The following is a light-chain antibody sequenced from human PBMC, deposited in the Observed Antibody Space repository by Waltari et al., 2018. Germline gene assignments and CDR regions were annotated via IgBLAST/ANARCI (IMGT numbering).Light chain of an antibody. J-gene: IGLJ2*01. Sequence: SYELTQPLSVSVALGQTARITCGGNNIGSKNVHWYQQKPGQAPVLVIYRDSNRPSGIAERCSGSNSGNTATLTISRAQAGDEADYYCQLWDSSTAVFGGGTKLTVL. CDR1: NIGSKN. V-gene: IGLV3-9*01. CDR2: RDS. CDR3: QLWDSSTAV.